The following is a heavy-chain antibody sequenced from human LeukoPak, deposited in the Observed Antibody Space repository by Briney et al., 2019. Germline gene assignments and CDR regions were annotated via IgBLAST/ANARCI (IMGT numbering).Heavy chain of an antibody. CDR2: IYSGGST. CDR3: ARVYYYGMDV. V-gene: IGHV3-53*01. CDR1: GFIVSTYY. J-gene: IGHJ6*02. Sequence: GGSLRLSCAASGFIVSTYYMNWVRQAPGKGLEWVSVIYSGGSTNYADSVKGRFTISRDNSKNTLYLQMNSLRAEDTAAYYCARVYYYGMDVWGQGTTVTVSS.